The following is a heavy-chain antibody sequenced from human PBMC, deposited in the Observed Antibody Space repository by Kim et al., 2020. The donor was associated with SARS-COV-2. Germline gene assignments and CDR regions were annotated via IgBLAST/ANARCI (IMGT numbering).Heavy chain of an antibody. CDR3: ARSLSPGPCSGGSCYRWFDP. V-gene: IGHV1-69*13. CDR1: GGTFSSYA. Sequence: SVKVSCKASGGTFSSYAISWVRQAPGQGLEWMGGIIPIFGTANYAQKFQGRVTITADESTSTAYMELSSLRSEDTAVYYCARSLSPGPCSGGSCYRWFDPWGQGTLVTVSS. D-gene: IGHD2-15*01. J-gene: IGHJ5*02. CDR2: IIPIFGTA.